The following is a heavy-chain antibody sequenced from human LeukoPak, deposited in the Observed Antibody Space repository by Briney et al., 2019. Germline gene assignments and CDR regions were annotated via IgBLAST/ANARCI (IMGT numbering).Heavy chain of an antibody. CDR2: IIPIFGTA. CDR3: ARLCSSTSCNLSV. Sequence: GASVKVSCTASGDTFNSYAISWVRQAPGQGFEWMAGIIPIFGTANYAQKFQGRVTITADKSTSTAYMELSSLRSEDTAVYYCARLCSSTSCNLSVWGQGTLVTVSS. CDR1: GDTFNSYA. J-gene: IGHJ4*02. V-gene: IGHV1-69*06. D-gene: IGHD2-2*01.